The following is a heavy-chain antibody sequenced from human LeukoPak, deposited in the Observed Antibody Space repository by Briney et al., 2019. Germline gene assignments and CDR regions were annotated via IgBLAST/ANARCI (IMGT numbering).Heavy chain of an antibody. CDR2: IRYDGSNK. CDR1: GFTFSSYG. Sequence: GGSLRLSCAASGFTFSSYGMHWVRQAPGKGLEWVAFIRYDGSNKYYADSVKGRFTISRDNSKNTLYLQMNSLRAEDTAVYYCARERFGELGYNWFDPWGQGTLVTVSS. CDR3: ARERFGELGYNWFDP. J-gene: IGHJ5*02. D-gene: IGHD3-10*01. V-gene: IGHV3-30*02.